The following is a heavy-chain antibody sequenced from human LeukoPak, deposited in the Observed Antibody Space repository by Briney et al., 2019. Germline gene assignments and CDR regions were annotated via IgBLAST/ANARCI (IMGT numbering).Heavy chain of an antibody. CDR1: GFTFSSYA. Sequence: PGGSLRLSCAPSGFTFSSYAMSWVRHAPGKGLEWGSAISGSGGSTYYADSVKGRFTISRENSKNTLYLQMNSLRAEDKAVYYCAKDAIAARPYYYMDVWGKGTTVTVSS. CDR3: AKDAIAARPYYYMDV. CDR2: ISGSGGST. J-gene: IGHJ6*03. V-gene: IGHV3-23*01. D-gene: IGHD6-6*01.